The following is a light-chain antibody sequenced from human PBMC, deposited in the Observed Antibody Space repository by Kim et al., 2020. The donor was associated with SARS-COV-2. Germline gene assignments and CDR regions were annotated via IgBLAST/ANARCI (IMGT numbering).Light chain of an antibody. V-gene: IGKV1-27*01. CDR1: QGITNA. CDR2: GAS. Sequence: SASVGDRVTITCRASQGITNALAWYQQKPGKVPKLLISGASALQSGVPSRFNGSGSETDFTLTISSLQPEDVATYYCQKYNNFPLTFGGGTKLEI. J-gene: IGKJ4*01. CDR3: QKYNNFPLT.